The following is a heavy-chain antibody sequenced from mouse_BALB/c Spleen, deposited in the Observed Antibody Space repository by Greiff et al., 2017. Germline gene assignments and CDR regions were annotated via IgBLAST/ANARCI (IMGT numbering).Heavy chain of an antibody. V-gene: IGHV1-14*01. D-gene: IGHD1-1*01. Sequence: VQLQQSGPELVKPGASVKMSCKASGYTFTSYVMHWVKQKPGQGLEWIGYINPYNDGTKYNEKFKGKATLTSDKSSSTAYMELSSLTSEDSAVYYCAREYYYGSSYFDYWGQGTTLTVSS. CDR1: GYTFTSYV. CDR3: AREYYYGSSYFDY. CDR2: INPYNDGT. J-gene: IGHJ2*01.